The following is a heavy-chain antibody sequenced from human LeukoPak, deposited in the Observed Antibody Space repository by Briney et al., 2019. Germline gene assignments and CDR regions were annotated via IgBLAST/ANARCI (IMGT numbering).Heavy chain of an antibody. J-gene: IGHJ4*02. Sequence: GESLKISCKGSGYSFTNYWIGWVRQMPGKGLEYMCLIHPADSDTRYSPSFQGQVTISADKSISTAYLQWSSLKASDTAMYYYVRHLYEGGANHVCDYWGQGTLVTVSS. V-gene: IGHV5-51*01. CDR2: IHPADSDT. CDR1: GYSFTNYW. D-gene: IGHD3-16*01. CDR3: VRHLYEGGANHVCDY.